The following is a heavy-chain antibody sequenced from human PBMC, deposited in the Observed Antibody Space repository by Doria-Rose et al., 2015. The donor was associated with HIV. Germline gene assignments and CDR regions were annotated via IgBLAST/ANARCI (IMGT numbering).Heavy chain of an antibody. CDR1: GVSLSSPGMG. CDR2: IFSDDER. J-gene: IGHJ4*02. D-gene: IGHD6-13*01. V-gene: IGHV2-26*01. Sequence: SGPVLVKPTETLTLTCTVSGVSLSSPGMGVSWIRQPPGKALEWLANIFSDDERSYKTALKSSLTISRGTSKSQVVITMTDMDPVDTATYYCARIKSSRWYHKYYFDFWGQGTLVIVSA. CDR3: ARIKSSRWYHKYYFDF.